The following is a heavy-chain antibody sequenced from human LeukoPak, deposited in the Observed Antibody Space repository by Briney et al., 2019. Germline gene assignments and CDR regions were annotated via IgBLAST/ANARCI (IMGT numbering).Heavy chain of an antibody. CDR2: ISWNSGSI. Sequence: GGSLRLSCAASGFTFDDYAMHWVRQAPGKGLEWVSGISWNSGSIGYADSVKGRFTISRDNAKNTLYLQMNSLRAEDTALYYCAKDDYWGQGTLVTVSS. J-gene: IGHJ4*02. CDR3: AKDDY. V-gene: IGHV3-9*01. CDR1: GFTFDDYA.